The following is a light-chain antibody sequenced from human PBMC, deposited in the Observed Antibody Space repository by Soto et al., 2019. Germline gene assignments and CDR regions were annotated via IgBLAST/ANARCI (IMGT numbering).Light chain of an antibody. Sequence: EIVMTQSPATLSVSPGERATLSCRASQSVSRNLAWYQQKPGQAPRLLIYGASTSATGIPARLSGSGSGTEFTLTISSLQSEDFAVYYCQQYNNWPPYTFGQGTKLEIK. J-gene: IGKJ2*01. V-gene: IGKV3-15*01. CDR3: QQYNNWPPYT. CDR2: GAS. CDR1: QSVSRN.